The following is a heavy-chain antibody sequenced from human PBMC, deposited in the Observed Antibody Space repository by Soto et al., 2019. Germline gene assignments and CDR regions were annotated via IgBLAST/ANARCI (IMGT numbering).Heavy chain of an antibody. CDR3: ARGYRYYYYYYMDV. V-gene: IGHV1-18*01. J-gene: IGHJ6*03. CDR2: ISAYNGNT. D-gene: IGHD5-18*01. CDR1: GYTFTNYG. Sequence: QVQLVQSGAEVKKPGASVKVSCKASGYTFTNYGISWVRQTPGQGLEWMGWISAYNGNTNYAQKFQGRVTMTTDTSTRRAYMELRGLRSDDTAVYYCARGYRYYYYYYMDVWGKGTTVTVSS.